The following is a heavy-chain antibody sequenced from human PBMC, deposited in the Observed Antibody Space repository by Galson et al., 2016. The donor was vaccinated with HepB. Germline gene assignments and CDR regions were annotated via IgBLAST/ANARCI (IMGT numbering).Heavy chain of an antibody. CDR2: IHYSGHT. Sequence: SETLSLTCTVSGGSVTSYYWSWIRQPPGKGLEWIGFIHYSGHTNNNPSLKSRVTLSVDMSKNQLSLRLSSVTAADTAVYYCATTHITLRPGYNGMDVWGQGTTVTVS. CDR3: ATTHITLRPGYNGMDV. V-gene: IGHV4-59*02. J-gene: IGHJ6*02. D-gene: IGHD2-21*01. CDR1: GGSVTSYY.